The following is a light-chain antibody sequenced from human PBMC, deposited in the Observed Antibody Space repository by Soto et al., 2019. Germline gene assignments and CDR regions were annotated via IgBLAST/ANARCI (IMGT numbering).Light chain of an antibody. J-gene: IGKJ1*01. Sequence: EILLTQSPGTLSLSPGERATPSCRASQSVSNNYLAWYQQKPGQAPRLLIYGASNRDTGIPDRFSGSGSGTDFTLTISRLEPEDFSVYYCQQYGSSPRTFGQGTKVDIK. V-gene: IGKV3-20*01. CDR1: QSVSNNY. CDR2: GAS. CDR3: QQYGSSPRT.